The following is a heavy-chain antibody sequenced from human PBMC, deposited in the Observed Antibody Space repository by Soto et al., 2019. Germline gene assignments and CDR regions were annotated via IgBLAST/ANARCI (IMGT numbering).Heavy chain of an antibody. D-gene: IGHD2-2*01. CDR2: INNSSIYI. V-gene: IGHV3-21*01. J-gene: IGHJ6*02. CDR3: ASRWVPASLRYYYYGLDV. Sequence: GWSLRLSCAASGFTFSNYSMSWVRQAPGKGLEWVSSINNSSIYIYYADSVKGRFTISRDNAKNSLYLQMNSLRAEDTAVYYCASRWVPASLRYYYYGLDVWGQGTTVTSP. CDR1: GFTFSNYS.